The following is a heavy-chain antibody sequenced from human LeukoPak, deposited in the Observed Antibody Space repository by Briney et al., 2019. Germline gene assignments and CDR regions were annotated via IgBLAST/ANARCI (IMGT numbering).Heavy chain of an antibody. D-gene: IGHD2-8*02. V-gene: IGHV3-21*01. CDR2: ISSSSSYI. Sequence: GGSLRPSCAASGFTFSNYNMNWVRQAPGKGLEWVSSISSSSSYIYYADSVKGRFTISRDNTKNSLYLQMNSLRAEDTAVYYCARDSPYGTAGYWGQGTLVTVSS. J-gene: IGHJ4*02. CDR3: ARDSPYGTAGY. CDR1: GFTFSNYN.